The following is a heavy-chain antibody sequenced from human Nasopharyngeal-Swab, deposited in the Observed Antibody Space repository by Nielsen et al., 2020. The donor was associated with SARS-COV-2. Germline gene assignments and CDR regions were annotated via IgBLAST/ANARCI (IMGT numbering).Heavy chain of an antibody. CDR3: AKALYSSSPTSY. V-gene: IGHV3-66*01. J-gene: IGHJ4*02. D-gene: IGHD6-13*01. CDR2: IYSGGST. CDR1: GFTVSSNY. Sequence: GESLKISCAASGFTVSSNYMSWVRQAPGKGLEWVSVIYSGGSTYYADSVKGRFTISRDNSKNTLYLQMNSLRAEDTAVYYCAKALYSSSPTSYWGQGTLVTVSS.